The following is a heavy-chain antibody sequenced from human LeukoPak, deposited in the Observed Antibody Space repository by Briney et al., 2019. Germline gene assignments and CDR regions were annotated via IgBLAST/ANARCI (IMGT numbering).Heavy chain of an antibody. CDR3: ARASSIAARLLSY. CDR2: ISSSSSYI. CDR1: LFTFSSYS. Sequence: PGGSLILSCATSLFTFSSYSMNWVRQAPGKGLEWVSSISSSSSYIYYADSEKGRFTISRDNAKNSLYLQMNSLRAEDTAVYYCARASSIAARLLSYWGQGTLVTVSS. D-gene: IGHD6-6*01. V-gene: IGHV3-21*01. J-gene: IGHJ4*02.